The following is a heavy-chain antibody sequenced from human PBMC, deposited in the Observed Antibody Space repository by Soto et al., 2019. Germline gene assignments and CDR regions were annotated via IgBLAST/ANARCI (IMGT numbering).Heavy chain of an antibody. J-gene: IGHJ4*02. CDR3: ARGGRRAVVNAFDY. Sequence: QVQLVQSGAEVKKPGASVKVSCKASGYTFTSYDINWVRQDTGQGLEWMGWMNPNSGNTGYAQKFQGRVNMTRNTSISTAYMELSILRSEDTAVYYCARGGRRAVVNAFDYWGQGTLVTVSS. V-gene: IGHV1-8*01. D-gene: IGHD6-19*01. CDR2: MNPNSGNT. CDR1: GYTFTSYD.